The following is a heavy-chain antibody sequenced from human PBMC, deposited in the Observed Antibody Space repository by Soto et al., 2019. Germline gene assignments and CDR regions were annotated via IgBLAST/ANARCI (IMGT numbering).Heavy chain of an antibody. V-gene: IGHV1-69*12. CDR2: IIPIFGTA. D-gene: IGHD6-19*01. CDR1: GGTFSSYA. CDR3: ARVPPASYRSGGGWYFH. Sequence: QVQLVQSGAEVKKPGSSVKVSCKASGGTFSSYAISWVRQAPGQGLEWMGGIIPIFGTANYAQKFQGRVTITADESTSTAYMELSSLRSEDTAVYYCARVPPASYRSGGGWYFHWGQGTLVTVSS. J-gene: IGHJ4*02.